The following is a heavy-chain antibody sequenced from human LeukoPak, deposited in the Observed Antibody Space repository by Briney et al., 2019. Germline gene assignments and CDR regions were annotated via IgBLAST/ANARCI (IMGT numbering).Heavy chain of an antibody. CDR3: ARRTVTTSADYFDY. CDR1: GGSFSGYY. Sequence: SETLSLTCAVYGGSFSGYYWSWIRQPPGKGLEWIGEIKHSGSTNYNPSLKSRVTISVDTSKNQFSLKLSSVTAADTAVYYCARRTVTTSADYFDYWGQGTLVTVSS. J-gene: IGHJ4*02. CDR2: IKHSGST. D-gene: IGHD4-17*01. V-gene: IGHV4-34*01.